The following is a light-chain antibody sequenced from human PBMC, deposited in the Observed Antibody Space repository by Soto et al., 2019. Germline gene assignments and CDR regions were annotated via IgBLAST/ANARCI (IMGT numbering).Light chain of an antibody. Sequence: QSALTQPPSASGSPGQSVTISCTGTSSDVGGYNYVSWYQQHPGEAPKLIIYEVTKRPSGVPDRFSGSKSGNTASLTVSGLRAEDEADYHCCSYAGNSNYVFGTGTKVTVL. J-gene: IGLJ1*01. CDR3: CSYAGNSNYV. V-gene: IGLV2-8*01. CDR2: EVT. CDR1: SSDVGGYNY.